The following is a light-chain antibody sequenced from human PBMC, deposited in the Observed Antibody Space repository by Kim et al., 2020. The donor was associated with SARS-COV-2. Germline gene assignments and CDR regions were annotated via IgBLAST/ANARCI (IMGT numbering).Light chain of an antibody. CDR1: QSISVY. J-gene: IGKJ2*03. Sequence: SPGERAALSCRASQSISVYLAWYQHKPGQSPRLLIYDASNRATGIPARFSGSGSGTDFTLTISSLEPEDFAVYYCQQRSNWPPPYSFGQGTKLEI. CDR2: DAS. V-gene: IGKV3-11*01. CDR3: QQRSNWPPPYS.